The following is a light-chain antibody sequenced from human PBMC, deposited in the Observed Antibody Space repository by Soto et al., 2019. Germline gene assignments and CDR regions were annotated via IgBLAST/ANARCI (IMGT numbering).Light chain of an antibody. CDR2: GAS. CDR1: QSVSSSY. J-gene: IGKJ1*01. CDR3: QQYGSSPWP. Sequence: EIVLTQSPGTLSLSPGERATLSCRASQSVSSSYLAWYQQKPGQAPRLLIYGASSRATGIPDRFSGSGSGTDFTLIISRLEPEDFAVYYCQQYGSSPWPVGQGNKVEIK. V-gene: IGKV3-20*01.